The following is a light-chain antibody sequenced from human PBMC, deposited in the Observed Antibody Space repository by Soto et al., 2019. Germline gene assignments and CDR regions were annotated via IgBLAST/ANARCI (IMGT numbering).Light chain of an antibody. CDR3: ISHAGVSNV. CDR2: EVN. Sequence: QSALTQPPSASGSPGQSVAISCTGTSSDVGATDYVSWYQQHSGKAPKLLLYEVNKRPSGVPDRFSGSKSGNTASLTVSALQADDEADYYCISHAGVSNVLGTGTQVTVL. J-gene: IGLJ1*01. V-gene: IGLV2-8*01. CDR1: SSDVGATDY.